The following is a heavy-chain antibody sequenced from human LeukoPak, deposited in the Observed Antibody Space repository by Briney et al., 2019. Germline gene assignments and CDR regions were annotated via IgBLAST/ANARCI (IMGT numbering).Heavy chain of an antibody. J-gene: IGHJ2*01. CDR3: ARDLSGYSYGYLLERYFDL. D-gene: IGHD5-18*01. Sequence: GGSLRLSCAASGFTFSSYWMSWVRQAPGKGLEWVANIKQDGSEKYYVDSVKGRFTITRDNAKNSLYLQMNSLRAEDTAVYYCARDLSGYSYGYLLERYFDLWGRGTLVTVSS. CDR1: GFTFSSYW. CDR2: IKQDGSEK. V-gene: IGHV3-7*01.